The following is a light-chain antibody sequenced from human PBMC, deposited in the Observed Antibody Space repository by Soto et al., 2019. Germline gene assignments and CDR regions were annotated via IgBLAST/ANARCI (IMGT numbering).Light chain of an antibody. CDR3: QQYNNWPS. J-gene: IGKJ4*01. Sequence: EIVLTQSPATLSLSPWESATLSCRGSQSVSSKVAWYQQKHCQAPRLLIYAASTRATGIQASFSGSGSGTEFTLTIRSLQSEDFAVYYCQQYNNWPSCGGGTKVDIK. CDR2: AAS. CDR1: QSVSSK. V-gene: IGKV3-15*01.